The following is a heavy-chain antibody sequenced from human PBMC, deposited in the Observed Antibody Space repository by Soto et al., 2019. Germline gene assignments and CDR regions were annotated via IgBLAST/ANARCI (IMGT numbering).Heavy chain of an antibody. J-gene: IGHJ3*02. CDR2: ISHDGSNK. CDR1: GFTFSSYS. V-gene: IGHV3-30-3*01. D-gene: IGHD6-19*01. CDR3: ARGPDPLAVAGTRVDAFDI. Sequence: GGSLRLSGAASGFTFSSYSIHWVRQAPCKGLEWVAVISHDGSNKYYADSVKGRFTISRDNSKNTLYLQMNSLRAEDTAVYYCARGPDPLAVAGTRVDAFDIWGQGTMVNVSS.